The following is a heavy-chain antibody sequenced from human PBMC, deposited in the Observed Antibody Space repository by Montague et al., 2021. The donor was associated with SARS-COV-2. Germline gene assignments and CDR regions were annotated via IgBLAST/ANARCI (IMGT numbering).Heavy chain of an antibody. CDR2: INHSGST. J-gene: IGHJ3*02. V-gene: IGHV4-34*01. CDR3: AIPMVRGFSRAFDI. CDR1: GGSFSGYY. D-gene: IGHD3-10*01. Sequence: ETLSLTGAVYGGSFSGYYWSWIRQPPGKGLEWLGEINHSGSTNYXPSLKSRVTISVDTSKNQFSLKLSSVTAADTAVYSCAIPMVRGFSRAFDIWGQGTMVTASS.